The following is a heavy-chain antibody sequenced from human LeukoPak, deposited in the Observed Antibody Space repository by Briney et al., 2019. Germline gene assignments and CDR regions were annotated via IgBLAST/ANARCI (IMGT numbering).Heavy chain of an antibody. CDR2: IYYSGST. CDR3: AAFRDGYNWHLDC. D-gene: IGHD5-24*01. J-gene: IGHJ4*02. Sequence: KPSETLSLTCTVSSGSISSYYWSWIRQPPGKGLEWIGYIYYSGSTKYNPSLKSRVTISVDTSKNQFSLRLSSVTAADTAVYYCAAFRDGYNWHLDCWGQGTLVTVSS. CDR1: SGSISSYY. V-gene: IGHV4-59*01.